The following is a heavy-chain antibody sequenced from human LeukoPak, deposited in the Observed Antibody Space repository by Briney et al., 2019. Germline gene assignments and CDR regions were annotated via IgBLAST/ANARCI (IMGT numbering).Heavy chain of an antibody. CDR3: ARDFFDW. J-gene: IGHJ4*02. CDR1: GFPYHDRY. CDR2: TRNKRDEYTT. V-gene: IGHV3-72*01. Sequence: GGSLRLSCAASGFPYHDRYKVWVRQAPGKGLEWVGRTRNKRDEYTTYYAASVRGRFTILRDDSKNSLFLQMNSLKTEDTALYYCARDFFDWWGQGTLVTVSS.